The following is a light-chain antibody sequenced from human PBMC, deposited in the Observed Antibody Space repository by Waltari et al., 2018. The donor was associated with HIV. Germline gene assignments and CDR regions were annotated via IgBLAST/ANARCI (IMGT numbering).Light chain of an antibody. V-gene: IGKV4-1*01. CDR2: WAS. Sequence: IVMTQSSDSLAVSLGVRTSISCKSSETVLYNSNNNNHLAWYQQKAGQPPKLLIYWASIREIAVPERFTGSGSGTDFNLTISSLRADDVAVYYCQQFFTFPRTFGQGTKVEI. CDR3: QQFFTFPRT. J-gene: IGKJ1*01. CDR1: ETVLYNSNNNNH.